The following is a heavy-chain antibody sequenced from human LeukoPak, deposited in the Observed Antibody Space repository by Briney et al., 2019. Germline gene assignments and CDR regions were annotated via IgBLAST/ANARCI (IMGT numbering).Heavy chain of an antibody. J-gene: IGHJ4*02. D-gene: IGHD4-23*01. CDR3: ARAPDYGGPLYFDY. CDR2: IYPGDSDT. CDR1: GYNFTSYW. Sequence: GGSLEFSCKGAGYNFTSYWISGVRRVPGKGVEWMGSIYPGDSDTRYSPSFQGQVTISAAKSISPAYLQWSSLKASDTAMYYCARAPDYGGPLYFDYWGQGTLVTVSS. V-gene: IGHV5-51*01.